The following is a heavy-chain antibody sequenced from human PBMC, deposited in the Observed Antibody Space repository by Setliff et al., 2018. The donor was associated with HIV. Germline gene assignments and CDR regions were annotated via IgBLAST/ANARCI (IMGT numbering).Heavy chain of an antibody. CDR3: AKANEPTLGPHYLDN. V-gene: IGHV3-48*03. CDR2: ISSSGSII. D-gene: IGHD1-1*01. CDR1: GFTFSSYE. J-gene: IGHJ4*02. Sequence: PGGSLRLSCAASGFTFSSYEMTWIRQAPGKGLEWISYISSSGSIISYADSVKGRFIISRDNAKNSLYLQMNSLRPEDTALYFCAKANEPTLGPHYLDNWGQGTLVTVSS.